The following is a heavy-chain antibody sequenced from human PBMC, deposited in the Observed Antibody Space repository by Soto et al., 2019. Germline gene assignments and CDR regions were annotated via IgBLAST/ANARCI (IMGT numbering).Heavy chain of an antibody. CDR2: SSNSGTFA. CDR3: ARSGDNFNVLDY. D-gene: IGHD1-1*01. V-gene: IGHV3-11*06. Sequence: NPGGSVRLSCAASGFTFSDYYMSWVRQAPGRGLEWISYSSNSGTFARYATSVKGRFSISRDNANNSRYLEMNSLRVEDTAVYYCARSGDNFNVLDYWGQGTPVTVSS. J-gene: IGHJ4*02. CDR1: GFTFSDYY.